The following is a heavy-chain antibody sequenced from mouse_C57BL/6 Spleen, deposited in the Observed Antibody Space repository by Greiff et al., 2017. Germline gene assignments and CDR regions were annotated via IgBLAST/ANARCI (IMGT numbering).Heavy chain of an antibody. J-gene: IGHJ1*03. V-gene: IGHV2-2*01. Sequence: VQLQQSGPGLVQPSQSLSITCTVSGFSLTSYGVHWVRQSPGKGLEWLGVIWSGGSTDYNAAFISRLCISKDNSKSHVFFTMNSLQADDTAIYYCASESLVSWYFDVWGTGTTVTVAS. CDR1: GFSLTSYG. CDR2: IWSGGST. D-gene: IGHD1-2*01. CDR3: ASESLVSWYFDV.